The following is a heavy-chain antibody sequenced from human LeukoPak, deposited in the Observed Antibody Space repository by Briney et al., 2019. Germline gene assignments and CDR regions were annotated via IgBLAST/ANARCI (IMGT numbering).Heavy chain of an antibody. CDR3: ARRQYRSSWYYFDY. V-gene: IGHV3-9*01. D-gene: IGHD6-13*01. CDR2: ISWNSGSI. CDR1: GFTFDDYA. Sequence: GRSLRLSCAASGFTFDDYAMHWVRHAPGKGLEWVSGISWNSGSIGYADSVKGRFTISRDNAKNTLYLQMNSLRAEDTAVYYCARRQYRSSWYYFDYWGQGTLVTVSS. J-gene: IGHJ4*02.